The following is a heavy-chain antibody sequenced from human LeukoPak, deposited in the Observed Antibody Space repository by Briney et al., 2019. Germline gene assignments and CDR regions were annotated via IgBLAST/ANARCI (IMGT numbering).Heavy chain of an antibody. Sequence: GGSLRLSCVASGFTFSSYAMSWVRQAPGKGLEWVSGISGSGGNTYYADSVKGRFTISRDNSKNTLYLQMNSLRAEDTAVYYCAKDWSCSSASCRFDYWGQGTLVTVPS. CDR2: ISGSGGNT. V-gene: IGHV3-23*01. CDR3: AKDWSCSSASCRFDY. J-gene: IGHJ4*02. D-gene: IGHD2-2*01. CDR1: GFTFSSYA.